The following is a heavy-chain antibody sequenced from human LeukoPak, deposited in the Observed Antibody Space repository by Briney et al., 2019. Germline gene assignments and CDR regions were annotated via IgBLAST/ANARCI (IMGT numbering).Heavy chain of an antibody. Sequence: SQTLSLTCTVSGGSISSGSYYRSWIRQPAGKGLEWIGRIYTSESTNYNPSLKSRVTISVDTSKNQFSLKLSSVTAADTAVYYCARDANDFWSGYSDYWGQGTLVTVSS. V-gene: IGHV4-61*02. D-gene: IGHD3-3*01. CDR2: IYTSEST. CDR3: ARDANDFWSGYSDY. CDR1: GGSISSGSYY. J-gene: IGHJ4*02.